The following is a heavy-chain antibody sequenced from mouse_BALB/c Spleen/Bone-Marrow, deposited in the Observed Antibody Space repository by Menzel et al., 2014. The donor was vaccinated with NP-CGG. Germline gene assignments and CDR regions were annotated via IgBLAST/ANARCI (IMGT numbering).Heavy chain of an antibody. Sequence: VQLQQSGAELVKPGASVKLSCTASGFNIKDTSMHWVKQRPEQGLEWIGRIDPANGITKYDPKFQGKATITADTSSNTAYLQLSSLTSEDTAVYYCAAYYYGRGGFAYWDQGTLVTVSA. D-gene: IGHD1-1*01. CDR1: GFNIKDTS. J-gene: IGHJ3*01. CDR3: AAYYYGRGGFAY. CDR2: IDPANGIT. V-gene: IGHV14-3*02.